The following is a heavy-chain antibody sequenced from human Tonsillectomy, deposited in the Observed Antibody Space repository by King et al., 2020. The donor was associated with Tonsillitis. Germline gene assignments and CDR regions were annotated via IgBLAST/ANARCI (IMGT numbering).Heavy chain of an antibody. CDR1: GGSLSSSSYY. CDR2: IYYSGST. D-gene: IGHD3-22*01. CDR3: ARPEYYYDSSGYYDNWFDP. V-gene: IGHV4-39*01. J-gene: IGHJ5*02. Sequence: QLQESGPGLVKPSETLSLTCTVSGGSLSSSSYYWGWIRQPPGKGLEWIGSIYYSGSTYYNPSLTSRVTISVDTSTNQFSLKLSSVTAADTAVYYCARPEYYYDSSGYYDNWFDPWGQGTLVTVSS.